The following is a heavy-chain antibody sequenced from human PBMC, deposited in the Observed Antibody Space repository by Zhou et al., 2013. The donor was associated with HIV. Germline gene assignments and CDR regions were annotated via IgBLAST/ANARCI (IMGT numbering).Heavy chain of an antibody. CDR3: ARDHPHLVQGMDV. CDR1: GGTFSSYA. J-gene: IGHJ6*04. CDR2: IIPILGIA. Sequence: QVQLVQSGAEVKKPGSSVKVSCKASGGTFSSYAISWVRQAPGQGLEWMGRIIPILGIANYAQKFQGRVTITADKSTSTAYMELSSLRSEDTAVYYCARDHPHLVQGMDVWGKGTTVTVSS. V-gene: IGHV1-69*04. D-gene: IGHD3-10*01.